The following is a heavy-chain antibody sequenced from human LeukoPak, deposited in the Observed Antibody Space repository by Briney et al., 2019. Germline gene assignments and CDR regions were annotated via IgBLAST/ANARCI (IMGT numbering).Heavy chain of an antibody. D-gene: IGHD6-13*01. CDR3: ARSYGSSWSDAFDI. J-gene: IGHJ3*02. Sequence: SETLSLTCAVSGGSISIFYWSWIRQPPGKALEWIGYIYYIGTTNYNPSLKSRVTISVDTSKNQFSLKLSSVTAADTAVYFCARSYGSSWSDAFDIWGQGTMVTVSS. CDR1: GGSISIFY. CDR2: IYYIGTT. V-gene: IGHV4-59*08.